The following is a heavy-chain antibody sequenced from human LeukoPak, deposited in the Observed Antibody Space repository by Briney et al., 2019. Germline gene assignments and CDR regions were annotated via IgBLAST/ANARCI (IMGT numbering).Heavy chain of an antibody. J-gene: IGHJ4*02. Sequence: SETLSLTCTVSGDSISRSSYYWGWIRQPPGEGLEWIGTIYYSGSTYYNPSLKSRVTISVDTSKNQFSLELSSVTATDTAVYYCARLSSGWFSGWGQGTLVTVSS. V-gene: IGHV4-39*01. D-gene: IGHD6-13*01. CDR2: IYYSGST. CDR1: GDSISRSSYY. CDR3: ARLSSGWFSG.